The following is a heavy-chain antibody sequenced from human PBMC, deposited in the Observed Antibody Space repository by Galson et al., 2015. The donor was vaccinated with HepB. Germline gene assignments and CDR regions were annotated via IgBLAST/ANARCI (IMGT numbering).Heavy chain of an antibody. V-gene: IGHV4-4*07. J-gene: IGHJ5*02. Sequence: ETLSLTCTVSGGSTSGSYWSWIRQSAGRGLEWIGRVHASENTNYNPSLKSRVTMSIDTSKNQFSLKLSSVTAADTAVYYCARDNYGDNSRAYNCFDPWGQGTLVTVSS. CDR2: VHASENT. CDR3: ARDNYGDNSRAYNCFDP. D-gene: IGHD4-23*01. CDR1: GGSTSGSY.